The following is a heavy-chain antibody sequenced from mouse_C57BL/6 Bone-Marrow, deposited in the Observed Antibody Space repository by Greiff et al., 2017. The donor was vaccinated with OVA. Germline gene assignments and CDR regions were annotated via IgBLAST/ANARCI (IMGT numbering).Heavy chain of an antibody. CDR2: FHPYNDDT. CDR3: ARGGYYGSSYGYFDY. J-gene: IGHJ2*01. V-gene: IGHV1-47*01. Sequence: VQLQESGAELVKPGASVKMSCKASGYTFTTYPIEWMKQNHGKSLEWIGNFHPYNDDTKYNEKFKGKATLTVEKSSSTVYLELSRLTSDDSAVYYCARGGYYGSSYGYFDYWGQGTTLTVSS. D-gene: IGHD1-1*01. CDR1: GYTFTTYP.